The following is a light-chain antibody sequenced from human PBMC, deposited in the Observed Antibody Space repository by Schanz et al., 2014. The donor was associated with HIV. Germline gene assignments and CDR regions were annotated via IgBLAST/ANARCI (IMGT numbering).Light chain of an antibody. CDR2: YDS. Sequence: SYELTQPPSVSVAPGKTARITCGGNNIGSKSVHWYQQKPGQAPMLVIYYDSDRPSGIPERFSGSNSGNTASLTISGLQAEDEADYYCCSFAGTIWVFGGGTKLTVL. CDR3: CSFAGTIWV. CDR1: NIGSKS. J-gene: IGLJ3*02. V-gene: IGLV3-21*01.